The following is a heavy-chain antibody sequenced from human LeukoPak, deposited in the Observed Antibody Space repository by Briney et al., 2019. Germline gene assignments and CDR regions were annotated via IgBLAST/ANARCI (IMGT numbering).Heavy chain of an antibody. CDR2: IGSSSSYI. J-gene: IGHJ6*03. CDR1: GFTFSSYS. CDR3: AREHYYDSSGSPDYYYYYMDV. V-gene: IGHV3-21*01. Sequence: GGSLRLSCAASGFTFSSYSMNWVRQAPGKGLEWVSSIGSSSSYIYYADSVKGRFTISRDNAKNSLYLQMNSLRAEDTAVYYCAREHYYDSSGSPDYYYYYMDVWGKGTTVTVSS. D-gene: IGHD3-22*01.